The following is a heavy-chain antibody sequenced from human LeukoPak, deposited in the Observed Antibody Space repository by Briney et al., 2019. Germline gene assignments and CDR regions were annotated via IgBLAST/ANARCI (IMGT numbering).Heavy chain of an antibody. V-gene: IGHV4-34*01. Sequence: PSETLSLTCAVYGGSLSGYYWSWIRQPPGKGLDWIGEINHSGGTNYNPSLKSRVTISVDTSKNQFSLKLSSVTAADTAVYYCARGTNRPRYYYYYYYMDVWGKGTTVTVSS. CDR2: INHSGGT. D-gene: IGHD6-6*01. J-gene: IGHJ6*03. CDR3: ARGTNRPRYYYYYYYMDV. CDR1: GGSLSGYY.